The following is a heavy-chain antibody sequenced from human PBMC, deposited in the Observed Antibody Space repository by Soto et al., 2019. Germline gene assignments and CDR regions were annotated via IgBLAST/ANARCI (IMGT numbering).Heavy chain of an antibody. Sequence: SETLSLTCAVYGGSFSGYYWSWIRQPPGKGLEWIGEINHSGSTNYNPSLKSRVTISVDTSKNQFSLKLSSVTAADTAVYYCARVATLLLAARPYYYDGMDVWGQGTTVTVSS. CDR3: ARVATLLLAARPYYYDGMDV. J-gene: IGHJ6*02. V-gene: IGHV4-34*01. CDR1: GGSFSGYY. D-gene: IGHD6-6*01. CDR2: INHSGST.